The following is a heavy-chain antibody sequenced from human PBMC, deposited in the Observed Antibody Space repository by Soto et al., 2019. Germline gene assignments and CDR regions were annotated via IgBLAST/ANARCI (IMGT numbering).Heavy chain of an antibody. Sequence: QVQLVESGGGVVQPGRSLRLSCAASGFTFSSYGMHWVRQAPGKGLEWVTVISSDGSDKYYADSVKGRFTISRDNSMNTLYLQMNRLRAEDTAVYYCAKGSGQSAGYFDYWGQGTLVTVSS. CDR2: ISSDGSDK. J-gene: IGHJ4*02. CDR3: AKGSGQSAGYFDY. V-gene: IGHV3-30*18. CDR1: GFTFSSYG. D-gene: IGHD2-15*01.